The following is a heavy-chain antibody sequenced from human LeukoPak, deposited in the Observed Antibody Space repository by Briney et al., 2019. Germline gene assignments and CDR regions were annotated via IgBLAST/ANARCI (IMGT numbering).Heavy chain of an antibody. CDR2: ISGSAGST. CDR1: GFTFSSYG. J-gene: IGHJ4*02. Sequence: PGGTLRLSCAASGFTFSSYGMSWVRQAPGKGLEWVSFISGSAGSTYYADSVKGRFTISRDNSKNTLYLQMNSLRAEDTAVYYCAKAPVTTCSGAYCYPFDYWSQGTLVTVSS. V-gene: IGHV3-23*01. CDR3: AKAPVTTCSGAYCYPFDY. D-gene: IGHD2-15*01.